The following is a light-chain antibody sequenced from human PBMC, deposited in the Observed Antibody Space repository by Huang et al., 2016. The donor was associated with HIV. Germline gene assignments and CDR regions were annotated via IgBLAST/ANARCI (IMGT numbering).Light chain of an antibody. CDR1: QSINNNY. J-gene: IGKJ2*01. Sequence: EIVLTQSPGTLSLSPGEGATLSCRASQSINNNYLAWSQQKPGQPPRLLIYVASSRATGVPDRFTGSGSGTDFNLTISRLETEDFAMYFCQHYGTSPQTFGQGTKLEIK. CDR2: VAS. CDR3: QHYGTSPQT. V-gene: IGKV3-20*01.